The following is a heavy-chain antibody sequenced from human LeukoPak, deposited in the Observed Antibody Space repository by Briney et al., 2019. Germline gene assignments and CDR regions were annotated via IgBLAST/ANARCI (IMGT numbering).Heavy chain of an antibody. Sequence: TGGSLRLSCAASGFTFTTSWMHWVRQAPGKGLVWVSRINSDGSTTTYADSVKGRFTISRDNAKNTLYLQMNSLRGEDTAVYYCARVLGAAAGLRAFDIWGQGTLVFVSS. CDR3: ARVLGAAAGLRAFDI. V-gene: IGHV3-74*01. CDR2: INSDGSTT. D-gene: IGHD6-13*01. J-gene: IGHJ3*02. CDR1: GFTFTTSW.